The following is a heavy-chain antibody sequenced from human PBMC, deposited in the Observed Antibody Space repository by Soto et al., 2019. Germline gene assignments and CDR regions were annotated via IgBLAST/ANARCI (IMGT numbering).Heavy chain of an antibody. CDR2: IYYSGGT. CDR1: GGSISSGGYY. V-gene: IGHV4-31*02. J-gene: IGHJ4*02. CDR3: ARAGRLKKSFDY. Sequence: SETLSLTCTVSGGSISSGGYYWSWIRQHPGKGLEWIGYIYYSGGTYYNPSLKSRVTISVDTSKNQFSLKLSSVTAADTAVYYCARAGRLKKSFDYLGQGTLVTVST.